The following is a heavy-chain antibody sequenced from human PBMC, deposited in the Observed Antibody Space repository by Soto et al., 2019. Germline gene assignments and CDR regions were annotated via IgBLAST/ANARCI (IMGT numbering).Heavy chain of an antibody. D-gene: IGHD4-17*01. V-gene: IGHV4-39*01. CDR2: IYYTGNT. CDR3: ARHDRTYGDQIDY. Sequence: SETLSLTCTVSGGSIRNSGYCWGWIRQSPGKGLEWIGSIYYTGNTYYNPSLKSRVIVSGDTSKNQFSLKLSSVTAADTAVYYCARHDRTYGDQIDYWGQGTLVTVSS. CDR1: GGSIRNSGYC. J-gene: IGHJ4*02.